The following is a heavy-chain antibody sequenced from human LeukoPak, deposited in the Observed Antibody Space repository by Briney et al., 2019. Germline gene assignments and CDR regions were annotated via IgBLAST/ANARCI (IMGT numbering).Heavy chain of an antibody. CDR2: IIPIFGTA. CDR1: GGTFSSYA. CDR3: ASALYYDILTGRTAGGYYYMDV. V-gene: IGHV1-69*05. D-gene: IGHD3-9*01. Sequence: SVTVSCKASGGTFSSYAISWVRQAPGQGLEWMGGIIPIFGTANYAQKFQGRVTITTDESTSTAYMELSSLRSEDTAVYYCASALYYDILTGRTAGGYYYMDVWGKGTTVTVSS. J-gene: IGHJ6*03.